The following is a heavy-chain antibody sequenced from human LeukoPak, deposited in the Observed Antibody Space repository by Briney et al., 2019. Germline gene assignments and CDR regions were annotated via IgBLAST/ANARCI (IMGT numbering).Heavy chain of an antibody. CDR2: IIPIFGTA. CDR1: GGTFSSYA. J-gene: IGHJ5*02. CDR3: ARVNTAMVTSWFDP. D-gene: IGHD5-18*01. Sequence: GASVKVSCKASGGTFSSYAISWVRQAPGQGLEWMGGIIPIFGTANYAQKFQGRVTITADKSTSTAYMELSSLRSEDTAVYYCARVNTAMVTSWFDPWGQGTLVTVSS. V-gene: IGHV1-69*06.